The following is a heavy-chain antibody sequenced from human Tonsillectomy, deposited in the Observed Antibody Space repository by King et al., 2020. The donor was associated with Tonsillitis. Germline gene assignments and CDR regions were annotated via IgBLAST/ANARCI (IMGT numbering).Heavy chain of an antibody. CDR1: GGSISSSSYH. Sequence: LQLQESGPGLVKPSETLSLICTVSGGSISSSSYHWGWIRQPPGEGLEWIGSIYHSGRTYYNPSLKSRVTISVDTSKNQFSLKLSSVTAADTAVYYCARDDSSGYDYYYYGLDVWGQGTTVTVSS. CDR3: ARDDSSGYDYYYYGLDV. D-gene: IGHD3-22*01. J-gene: IGHJ6*02. V-gene: IGHV4-39*07. CDR2: IYHSGRT.